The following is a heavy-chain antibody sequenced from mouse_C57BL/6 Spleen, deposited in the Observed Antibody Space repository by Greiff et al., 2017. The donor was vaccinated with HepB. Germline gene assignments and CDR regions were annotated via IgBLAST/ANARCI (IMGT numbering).Heavy chain of an antibody. D-gene: IGHD1-1*01. J-gene: IGHJ4*01. Sequence: EVKVVESGEGLVKPGGSLKLSCAASGFTFSSYAMSWVRQTPEKRLEWVAYISSGGDYIYYADTVKGRFTISRDNARNTLYLQMSSLKSEDTAMYYCTRVSYGSSLEAMDYWGQGTSVTVSS. CDR1: GFTFSSYA. V-gene: IGHV5-9-1*02. CDR2: ISSGGDYI. CDR3: TRVSYGSSLEAMDY.